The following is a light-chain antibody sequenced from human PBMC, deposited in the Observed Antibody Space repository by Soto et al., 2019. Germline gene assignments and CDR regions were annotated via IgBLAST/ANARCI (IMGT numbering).Light chain of an antibody. J-gene: IGLJ1*01. Sequence: QSALTQPASVSGSPGQSIAISCTGSSSDVGIYNYVSWYQQHPGKVPKLIIYEVTNRPSGVSNRFSGSKSGNTASLTISGLQAEDGADYYSTSYTTSTPRVFGTGTKPPVL. CDR1: SSDVGIYNY. CDR3: TSYTTSTPRV. CDR2: EVT. V-gene: IGLV2-14*01.